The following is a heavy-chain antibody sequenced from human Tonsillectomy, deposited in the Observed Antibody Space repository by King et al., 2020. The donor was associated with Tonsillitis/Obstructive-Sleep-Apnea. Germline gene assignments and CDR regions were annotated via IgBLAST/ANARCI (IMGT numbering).Heavy chain of an antibody. D-gene: IGHD3-10*01. CDR3: ASALRGVENNYYGSGSPDY. CDR1: GFTFDNYG. CDR2: INWNGGST. V-gene: IGHV3-20*04. J-gene: IGHJ4*02. Sequence: DVQLVESGGAVVRPGGSLRLSCAGSGFTFDNYGMSWVRQAPGKGLEWVSGINWNGGSTGYADSVKGRLTISRDNAKNSLYLQMNSLRAEDTALYYCASALRGVENNYYGSGSPDYWGQGTLVTVSS.